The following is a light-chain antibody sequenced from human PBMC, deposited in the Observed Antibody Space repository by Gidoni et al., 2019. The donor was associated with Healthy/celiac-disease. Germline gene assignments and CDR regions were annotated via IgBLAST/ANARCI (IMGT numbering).Light chain of an antibody. CDR1: QGISSY. J-gene: IGKJ1*01. Sequence: RMTQSPSSFSASTGDRVTITCRASQGISSYLAWYQQKPGKAPKLMIYAASTLQSGVPSRFSGSGSGTDFTLNISCLKSEDLATYYCQQYYSYPRTFGQGTKVEIK. CDR2: AAS. CDR3: QQYYSYPRT. V-gene: IGKV1-8*01.